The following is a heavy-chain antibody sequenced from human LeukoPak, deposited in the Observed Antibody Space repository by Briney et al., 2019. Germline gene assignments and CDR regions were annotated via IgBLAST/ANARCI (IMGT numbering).Heavy chain of an antibody. J-gene: IGHJ4*02. D-gene: IGHD3-10*01. CDR1: GFTFTSYG. Sequence: GTSLRLSCAATGFTFTSYGMHWVRQAPGKGLEWVALITYDGYYKYYSDSVKGRFTISSDTSKNTLYLQMNSLRAEDTAVYYCARDLSPVVRASPMGYWGQGTLVTVSS. V-gene: IGHV3-30*03. CDR2: ITYDGYYK. CDR3: ARDLSPVVRASPMGY.